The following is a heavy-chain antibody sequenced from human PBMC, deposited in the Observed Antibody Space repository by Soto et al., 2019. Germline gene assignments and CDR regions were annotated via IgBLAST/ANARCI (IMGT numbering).Heavy chain of an antibody. CDR1: GGSISSSPYA. Sequence: QLQLQESGPGLVKPSETLSLTCNASGGSISSSPYAWGWIRQSPGKGLEWIGTIDYSGTIYYNPSLKSRITISVDTSKNQISLRLSSVTAADTAVYYCARHVHNQGYEYYCDSWGQGTLVPVSS. D-gene: IGHD3-3*01. J-gene: IGHJ4*02. V-gene: IGHV4-39*01. CDR3: ARHVHNQGYEYYCDS. CDR2: IDYSGTI.